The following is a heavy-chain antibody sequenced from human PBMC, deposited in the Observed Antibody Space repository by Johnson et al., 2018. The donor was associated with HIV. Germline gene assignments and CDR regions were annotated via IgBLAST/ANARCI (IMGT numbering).Heavy chain of an antibody. CDR1: GFTFSSYA. V-gene: IGHV3-30-3*01. CDR3: ARPDIVVVVANAFDI. D-gene: IGHD2-15*01. CDR2: ISYDGSNK. Sequence: QVQLVESGGGVVQPGRSLRLSCAASGFTFSSYAMHWVRQAPGKGLEWVAVISYDGSNKYYADSVKGRFTISRDNYKNTLYLQMNSLRAEDTAVYYCARPDIVVVVANAFDIWGQGTMVTVSS. J-gene: IGHJ3*02.